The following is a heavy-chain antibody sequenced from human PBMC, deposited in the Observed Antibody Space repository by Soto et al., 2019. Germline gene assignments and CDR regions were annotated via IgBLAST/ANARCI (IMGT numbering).Heavy chain of an antibody. D-gene: IGHD1-1*01. V-gene: IGHV6-1*01. J-gene: IGHJ5*02. CDR2: TRYTSKWYT. CDR1: GDSVSSNSAA. CDR3: VGVDWNDAGS. Sequence: PSQTLSLTCAISGDSVSSNSAAWEWIRQSPSRGLEWLGRTRYTSKWYTEYAESVKSRITINADTSKNHFSLQLRSVTPEDTAVYYCVGVDWNDAGSWGQGTQVTVSS.